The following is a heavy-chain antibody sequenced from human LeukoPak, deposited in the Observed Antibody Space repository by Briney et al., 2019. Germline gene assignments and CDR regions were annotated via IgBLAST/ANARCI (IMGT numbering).Heavy chain of an antibody. J-gene: IGHJ4*02. V-gene: IGHV4-30-4*08. CDR2: IYYSRST. Sequence: SQTLSLTSTVSGGSISSGDYYSSSIRQPPGEGLEWIGYIYYSRSTYYNQSLKSRVTISVHTPKHQFSLKLSSVTAADTAVYYCASQPVLAAAGVDHWGQGTLVTVSS. CDR1: GGSISSGDYY. CDR3: ASQPVLAAAGVDH. D-gene: IGHD6-13*01.